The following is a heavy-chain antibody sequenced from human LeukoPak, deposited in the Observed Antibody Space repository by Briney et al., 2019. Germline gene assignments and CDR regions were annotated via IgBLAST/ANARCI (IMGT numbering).Heavy chain of an antibody. CDR1: GFTFSNYW. CDR3: VRDCEVYCSRDPPDY. D-gene: IGHD2-15*01. CDR2: IKKDGSEN. Sequence: GGPLRLSCAVSGFTFSNYWMSWVRKAPGKGLEWVANIKKDGSENYYVDSVKGRFTVSRDDAKNSLYLQMNNLRAEDTAIYYCVRDCEVYCSRDPPDYWGHGTQVTVSS. J-gene: IGHJ4*01. V-gene: IGHV3-7*01.